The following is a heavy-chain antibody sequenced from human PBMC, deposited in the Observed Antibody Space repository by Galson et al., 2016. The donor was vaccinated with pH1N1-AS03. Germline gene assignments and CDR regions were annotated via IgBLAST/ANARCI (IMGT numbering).Heavy chain of an antibody. CDR2: IYNSGST. V-gene: IGHV4-59*01. CDR3: ARGAPGDFGY. Sequence: SETLSLTCSVAGVSIRGYYWNWIRQTPGGGLEQIGYIYNSGSTDFNPSLKSRVTMSMDTSKNQFTLKLSSVSAADTAVYYCARGAPGDFGYWGQGTLVTVSS. CDR1: GVSIRGYY. J-gene: IGHJ4*02. D-gene: IGHD2-8*02.